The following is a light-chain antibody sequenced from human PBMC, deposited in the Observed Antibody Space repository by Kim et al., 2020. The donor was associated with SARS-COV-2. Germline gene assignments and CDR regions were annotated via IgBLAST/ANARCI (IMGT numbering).Light chain of an antibody. Sequence: ASPDDRVTLSCRASQSLYNNLAWYQQKPGQAPRLLIYGASARIDGVPVRFGGSASGTEFTLTISSLQSEDFAVYYCQQYVDWPRTFGQGTKVDIK. CDR2: GAS. CDR3: QQYVDWPRT. CDR1: QSLYNN. J-gene: IGKJ1*01. V-gene: IGKV3-15*01.